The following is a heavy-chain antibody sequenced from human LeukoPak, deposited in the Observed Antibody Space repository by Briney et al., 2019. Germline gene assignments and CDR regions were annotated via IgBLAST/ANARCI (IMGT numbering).Heavy chain of an antibody. D-gene: IGHD4-17*01. CDR1: GFTFSDYY. Sequence: GGSLRLSCAASGFTFSDYYMSWIRQAPGKGLEWVSYISSSGSTIYYADSVKGRFTISRDNAKNSLYLQMNSLRAEDTAVYYCTRALDGDPPSDAFDIWGQGTMVTVSS. CDR3: TRALDGDPPSDAFDI. V-gene: IGHV3-11*01. CDR2: ISSSGSTI. J-gene: IGHJ3*02.